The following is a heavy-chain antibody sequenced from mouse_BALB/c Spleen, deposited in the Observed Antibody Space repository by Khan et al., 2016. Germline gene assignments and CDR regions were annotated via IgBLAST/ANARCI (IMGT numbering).Heavy chain of an antibody. CDR2: IDPPNDNT. Sequence: VRLQQSGAELVKPGASVKLSCTASGFNIQDTYIHWVRQRPEQGLDWIGRIDPPNDNTKYDPKFQGKATITVDTSSNTAYLQLNSLTYEDTAVYYCARRYYGDYWGQGTTLTVAS. V-gene: IGHV14-3*02. J-gene: IGHJ2*01. D-gene: IGHD1-1*01. CDR3: ARRYYGDY. CDR1: GFNIQDTY.